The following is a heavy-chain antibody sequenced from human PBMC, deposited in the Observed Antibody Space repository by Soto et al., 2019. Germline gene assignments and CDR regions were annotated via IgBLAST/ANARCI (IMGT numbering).Heavy chain of an antibody. CDR1: GFTFSSYA. Sequence: EVQLLESGGGLVQPGGSLRLSCAASGFTFSSYAMSWVRQAPGKGLEWVSAISGSGGSTYYADSVKGRFTISRDTSKNTLYLQMNSRRAEDTAVYYCATHLWFGELSNWGQGTLVTVSS. CDR3: ATHLWFGELSN. D-gene: IGHD3-10*01. V-gene: IGHV3-23*01. J-gene: IGHJ4*02. CDR2: ISGSGGST.